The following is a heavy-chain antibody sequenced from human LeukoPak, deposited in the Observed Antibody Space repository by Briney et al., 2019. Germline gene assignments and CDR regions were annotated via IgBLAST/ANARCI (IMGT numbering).Heavy chain of an antibody. CDR2: IYHSGST. CDR3: ARGGAARLHFQN. Sequence: SETLSLTCTVSGGSISSYYWNWIRQPPGKGLEWIGCIYHSGSTNYNPSLQSRVTISVDTSKNQFSLNLNSVTAADTAVYYCARGGAARLHFQNWGQGTLVTVSS. CDR1: GGSISSYY. V-gene: IGHV4-59*01. D-gene: IGHD6-6*01. J-gene: IGHJ1*01.